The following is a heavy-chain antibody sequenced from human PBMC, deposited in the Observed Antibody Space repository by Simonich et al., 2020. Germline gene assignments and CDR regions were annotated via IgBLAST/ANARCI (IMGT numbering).Heavy chain of an antibody. CDR2: IYPGDSDT. CDR1: GYSLTSYW. D-gene: IGHD2-21*02. Sequence: VKLVQSGAAVKKPGESLKISCKGSGYSLTSYWSGWVRQMHGKGLGWMVLIYPGDSDTRYRPSFQGQVTSSHDKSISTAYLQWSSLKASDTAMYYCVRQVVVTANFDYWGQGTLVTVSS. J-gene: IGHJ4*02. V-gene: IGHV5-51*01. CDR3: VRQVVVTANFDY.